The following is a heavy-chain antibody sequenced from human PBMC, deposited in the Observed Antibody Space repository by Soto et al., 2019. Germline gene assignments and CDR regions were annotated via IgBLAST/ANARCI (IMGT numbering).Heavy chain of an antibody. V-gene: IGHV1-24*01. D-gene: IGHD3-3*01. J-gene: IGHJ3*02. CDR1: GYTLTELS. CDR3: ASQPSLITIFGVVIRGTDAFDI. Sequence: ASVKVSCKVSGYTLTELSMHWVRQAPGKGLEWMGGFDPEDGETIYAQKFQGRVTMTEDTSTDTAYMELSSLRSEDTAVYYCASQPSLITIFGVVIRGTDAFDIWGQGTMVTVSS. CDR2: FDPEDGET.